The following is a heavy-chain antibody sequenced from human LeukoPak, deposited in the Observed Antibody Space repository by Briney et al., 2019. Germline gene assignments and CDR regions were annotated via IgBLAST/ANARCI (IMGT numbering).Heavy chain of an antibody. CDR1: GFTFSSYD. CDR3: ARGLGEFEHALDY. J-gene: IGHJ4*02. Sequence: GGSLRLSCAASGFTFSSYDMHWVRQATGKGLEWVSAIGTAGDTYYPGSVKGRFTISRENAKNSLYLQMSSLRAGDTAVYYCARGLGEFEHALDYWGQGTLVTVSS. CDR2: IGTAGDT. D-gene: IGHD3-10*01. V-gene: IGHV3-13*01.